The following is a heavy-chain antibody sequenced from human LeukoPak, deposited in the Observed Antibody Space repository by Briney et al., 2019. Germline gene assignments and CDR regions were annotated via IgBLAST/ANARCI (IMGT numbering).Heavy chain of an antibody. Sequence: GGSLRLSCAASGFTFSGSAVHWVRQASGKGLEWVGRIRNKANSYATAYAASVNGRFTISRDDSKNTAYLHMNSLKIEDTAVYYCSRLIEAAGTSFDYWGQGTLVTVFS. J-gene: IGHJ4*02. CDR3: SRLIEAAGTSFDY. CDR2: IRNKANSYAT. CDR1: GFTFSGSA. V-gene: IGHV3-73*01. D-gene: IGHD6-13*01.